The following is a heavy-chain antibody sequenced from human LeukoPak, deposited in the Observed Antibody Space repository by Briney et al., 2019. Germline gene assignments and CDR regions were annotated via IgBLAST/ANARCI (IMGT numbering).Heavy chain of an antibody. CDR3: AKVGRSWELPYFDY. J-gene: IGHJ4*02. Sequence: PGGSLRLSCAASGFTFTSYAMSWVRQAPGKGLEWVSAISGSGGSTYYADSVKGRFTISRDNSKNTLYLQMNSLRAEDTAVYYCAKVGRSWELPYFDYWGQGTLVTVSS. V-gene: IGHV3-23*01. D-gene: IGHD1-26*01. CDR2: ISGSGGST. CDR1: GFTFTSYA.